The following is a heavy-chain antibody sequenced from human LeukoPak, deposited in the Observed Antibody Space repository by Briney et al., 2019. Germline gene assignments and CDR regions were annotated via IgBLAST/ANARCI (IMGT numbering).Heavy chain of an antibody. CDR1: GFTFGSYS. CDR2: ISGSSSYI. D-gene: IGHD6-19*01. CDR3: AKYSSALDY. Sequence: PGGSLRLSCAASGFTFGSYSMNWVRQAPGKGLEWVSSISGSSSYIYYADSVKGRFTISRDNAKNTLYLQMNSLRAEDTAVYYCAKYSSALDYWGQGTLVTVSS. J-gene: IGHJ4*02. V-gene: IGHV3-21*04.